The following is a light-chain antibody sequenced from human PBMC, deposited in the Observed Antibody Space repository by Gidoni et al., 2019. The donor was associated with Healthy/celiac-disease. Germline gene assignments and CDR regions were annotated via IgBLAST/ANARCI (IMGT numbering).Light chain of an antibody. CDR1: SSDVGSYTL. CDR2: EGT. V-gene: IGLV2-23*03. Sequence: ALAQPASVSGSPRQSFTISCTGTSSDVGSYTLVSWYQHHPGKAPKPMIYEGTKRPSGVSNRFSGSKSGNTASLTISGLQAEDEADYYCCSYAGSSSVFGTGTKVTVL. CDR3: CSYAGSSSV. J-gene: IGLJ1*01.